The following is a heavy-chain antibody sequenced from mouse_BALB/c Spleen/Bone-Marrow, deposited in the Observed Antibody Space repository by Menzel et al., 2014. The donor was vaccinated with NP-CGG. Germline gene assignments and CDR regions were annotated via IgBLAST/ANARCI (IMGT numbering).Heavy chain of an antibody. CDR2: ISDGGTCT. CDR3: VRDGDCRYACFAY. D-gene: IGHD2-14*01. Sequence: EVQGVESGGGLVKPGGSLKLSCAASGFTFSDYYIYWVRQTPEKRLEWVATISDGGTCTYYQDTVKGRFTISRDNAKTNPYLQMNGLMSEDTAMYYCVRDGDCRYACFAYWGQGTLVTVSA. J-gene: IGHJ3*01. CDR1: GFTFSDYY. V-gene: IGHV5-4*02.